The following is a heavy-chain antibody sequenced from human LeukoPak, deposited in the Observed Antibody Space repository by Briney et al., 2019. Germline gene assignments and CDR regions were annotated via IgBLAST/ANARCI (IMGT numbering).Heavy chain of an antibody. Sequence: GGSLRLSCAASGFTFSSYAMSWVRQAPGKGLEWVSAISGSGGSTYYADSVKGRFTISRDNSKNTLYLQMGSLRAEDMAVYYCARRQSAEGTYDFWSGYFYPPDYWGQGTLVTVSS. D-gene: IGHD3-3*01. J-gene: IGHJ4*02. CDR2: ISGSGGST. CDR3: ARRQSAEGTYDFWSGYFYPPDY. V-gene: IGHV3-23*01. CDR1: GFTFSSYA.